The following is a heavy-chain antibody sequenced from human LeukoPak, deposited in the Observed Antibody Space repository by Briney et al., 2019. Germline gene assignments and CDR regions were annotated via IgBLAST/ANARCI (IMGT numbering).Heavy chain of an antibody. CDR1: GLTFSDYA. CDR3: AKDYSDSRVGDVFFEY. CDR2: ITSGFTP. J-gene: IGHJ4*02. D-gene: IGHD1-26*01. V-gene: IGHV3-23*01. Sequence: GGSLRLSCAASGLTFSDYAMSWFRQAPGKGLEWVSGITSGFTPHYADSVKGRFTISRDNSKNTFHLQMNSLRAEDTAVYYCAKDYSDSRVGDVFFEYWGQGTLVTVSS.